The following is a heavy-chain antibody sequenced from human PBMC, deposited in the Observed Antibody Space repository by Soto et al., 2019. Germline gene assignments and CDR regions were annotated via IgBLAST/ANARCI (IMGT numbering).Heavy chain of an antibody. CDR1: GFTFSTYP. J-gene: IGHJ6*02. V-gene: IGHV3-23*01. CDR3: ARVDSVDYYYGMDV. Sequence: EAQLLESGGGLVQPGGSLRLSCAASGFTFSTYPMSWVRQAPGKGLEWVSGISGSGISTYYTDSVKGRFTISRDNSKNTVYLQMNSLRAEDTAVYYCARVDSVDYYYGMDVWGQGTTVTVSS. D-gene: IGHD2-15*01. CDR2: ISGSGIST.